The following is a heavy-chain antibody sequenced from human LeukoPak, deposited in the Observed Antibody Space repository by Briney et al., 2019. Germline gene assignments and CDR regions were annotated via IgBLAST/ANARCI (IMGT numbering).Heavy chain of an antibody. CDR3: ARARSSWEPFDY. J-gene: IGHJ4*02. V-gene: IGHV3-21*01. CDR1: GFTFSSYS. CDR2: ISSSSRYI. D-gene: IGHD6-13*01. Sequence: GGSLRLSCAASGFTFSSYSMNWVRQAPGKGLEWVSSISSSSRYIYYADSVKGRFTISRDNAKNSLYLQMNSLRAEDTAVYYCARARSSWEPFDYWGQGTLVTVSS.